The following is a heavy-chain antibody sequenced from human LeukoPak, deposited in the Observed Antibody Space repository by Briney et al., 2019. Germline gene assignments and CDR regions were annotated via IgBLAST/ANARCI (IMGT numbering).Heavy chain of an antibody. Sequence: ASVKVSCKASGYTFTDYFIHWVRQAPGQGLEWMGWINPNSGGTNYAQKFQGRVTMTSDTSISTGYIELSRLRSDDTAVYYCARAMSTMHRVGYHLAFWGQGNPVTVSS. V-gene: IGHV1-2*02. D-gene: IGHD1-26*01. CDR1: GYTFTDYF. J-gene: IGHJ4*02. CDR2: INPNSGGT. CDR3: ARAMSTMHRVGYHLAF.